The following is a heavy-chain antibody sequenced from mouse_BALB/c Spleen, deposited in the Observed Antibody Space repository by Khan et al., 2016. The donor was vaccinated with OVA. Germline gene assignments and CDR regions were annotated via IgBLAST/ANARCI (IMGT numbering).Heavy chain of an antibody. CDR1: GYTFTSYG. CDR3: GRRTCLSCVMGY. CDR2: INTYTGQP. J-gene: IGHJ4*01. V-gene: IGHV9-3-1*01. Sequence: QIQLVQSGPELKKPGETVKISCKASGYTFTSYGMHWVKQAPGKGLKWMGWINTYTGQPTYADDFTGRFAFSLETSASTAYLQINNLKTEDTAAYFCGRRTCLSCVMGYWGQGTSVTVSS.